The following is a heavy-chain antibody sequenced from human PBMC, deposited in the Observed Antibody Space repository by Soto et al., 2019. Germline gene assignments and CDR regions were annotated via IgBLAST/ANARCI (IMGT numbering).Heavy chain of an antibody. CDR1: GDSINNYY. Sequence: SETLSLTCTVSGDSINNYYWSWIRQPPGKGLEWIGYIYHSGSTDYNPSLKSRVTISVDPSKTQFSLRLSSVTAADTAVYYCARNPTLIGYCSSTSCYLGIYGMDVWGQGTTVTVSS. D-gene: IGHD2-2*01. CDR3: ARNPTLIGYCSSTSCYLGIYGMDV. V-gene: IGHV4-59*01. CDR2: IYHSGST. J-gene: IGHJ6*02.